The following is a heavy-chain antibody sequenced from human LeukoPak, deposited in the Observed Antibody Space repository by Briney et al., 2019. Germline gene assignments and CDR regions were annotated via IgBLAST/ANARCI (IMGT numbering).Heavy chain of an antibody. V-gene: IGHV1-18*01. Sequence: ASVKVSCKASGHTFTSYGISWVRQAPGQGLEWMGWISAYNGNTNYAQKLQGRVTMTTDTSTSTAYMELRSLRSDDTAVYYCARPYYYGSGSLKFDYWGQGTLVTVSS. J-gene: IGHJ4*02. CDR2: ISAYNGNT. CDR3: ARPYYYGSGSLKFDY. CDR1: GHTFTSYG. D-gene: IGHD3-10*01.